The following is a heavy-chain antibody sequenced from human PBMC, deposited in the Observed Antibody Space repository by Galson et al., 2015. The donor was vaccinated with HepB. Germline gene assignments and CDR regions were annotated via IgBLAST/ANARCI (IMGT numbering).Heavy chain of an antibody. CDR2: IYHSGST. Sequence: TLSLTCTVSGGSISSGGYYWSWIRQHPGKGLEWIGYIYHSGSTYHNPSLKSRVTISVDTSKNQFSLKLSSVTAADTAVYYCARLTTATTRWFDPWGQGTLVTVSS. J-gene: IGHJ5*02. D-gene: IGHD4-17*01. CDR3: ARLTTATTRWFDP. CDR1: GGSISSGGYY. V-gene: IGHV4-31*03.